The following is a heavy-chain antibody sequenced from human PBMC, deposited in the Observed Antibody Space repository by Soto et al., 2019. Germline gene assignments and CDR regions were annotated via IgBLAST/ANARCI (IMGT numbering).Heavy chain of an antibody. V-gene: IGHV3-7*05. CDR2: INLDGSEK. Sequence: EVQLVESGGGLVQPGGSLRLSCAASGFTFRTYWLSWVRQVPGKGLEWVANINLDGSEKNYVDSVKGRFTISRDNARNSLYLQMSSLRAEDTALYYCARDGSSSWYSYDYHGMDVWGQGTTVTVCS. D-gene: IGHD5-18*01. J-gene: IGHJ6*02. CDR1: GFTFRTYW. CDR3: ARDGSSSWYSYDYHGMDV.